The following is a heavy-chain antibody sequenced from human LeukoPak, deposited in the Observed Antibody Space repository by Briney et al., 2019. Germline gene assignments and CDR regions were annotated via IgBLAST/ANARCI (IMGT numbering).Heavy chain of an antibody. D-gene: IGHD3-3*01. CDR2: INPSGGST. J-gene: IGHJ4*02. CDR3: ARDSSYDFWSGYLSY. Sequence: ASVKVSCKASGYTFTSYYMHWVRQAPGQGLEWMGIINPSGGSTSYAQKFQGRVTMTRDTSTSTVYMELSSLRSEDTAVYYCARDSSYDFWSGYLSYWGRGTLVTVSS. V-gene: IGHV1-46*01. CDR1: GYTFTSYY.